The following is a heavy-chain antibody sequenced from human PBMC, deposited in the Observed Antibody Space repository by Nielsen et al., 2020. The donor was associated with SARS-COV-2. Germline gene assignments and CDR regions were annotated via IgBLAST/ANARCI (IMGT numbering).Heavy chain of an antibody. D-gene: IGHD3-22*01. CDR2: INPSGGST. J-gene: IGHJ1*01. Sequence: ASVQDSCKASGYTFTSYYMHWVRQAPGQGLEWMGIINPSGGSTSYAQKFQGRGTMTRDTSTSTVYMELSSLRSEDTAVYYCARDSISDSSGYYYVEYFQHWGQGTLVTVSS. CDR1: GYTFTSYY. V-gene: IGHV1-46*01. CDR3: ARDSISDSSGYYYVEYFQH.